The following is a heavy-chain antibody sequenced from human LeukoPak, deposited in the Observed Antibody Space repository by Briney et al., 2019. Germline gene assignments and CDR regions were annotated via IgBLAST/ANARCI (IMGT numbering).Heavy chain of an antibody. J-gene: IGHJ4*02. Sequence: SETLSLTCTVSGGSISSGGYYWSWIRQHPGKGLEWIGYIYYSGSTYYNPSLKSRVTISVDTSKNQFSLKLSSVTAADTAVYYCAREGAGVTATYFDYWGRGTLVTVSS. CDR2: IYYSGST. CDR1: GGSISSGGYY. D-gene: IGHD2-21*02. V-gene: IGHV4-31*03. CDR3: AREGAGVTATYFDY.